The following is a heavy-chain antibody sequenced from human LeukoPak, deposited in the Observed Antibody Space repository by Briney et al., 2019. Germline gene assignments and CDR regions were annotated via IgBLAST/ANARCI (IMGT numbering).Heavy chain of an antibody. J-gene: IGHJ4*02. V-gene: IGHV4-39*01. CDR3: ARQVVPGYYDY. D-gene: IGHD2-21*01. CDR1: GDSFSSSGYY. Sequence: SETLSLTCTVSGDSFSSSGYYWVWIRQPPGEGLEWVGTVSYSGSTYYNPSLKSRVTTSADTPKRQFSLRLSSVTAADTAVYYCARQVVPGYYDYWGQGTLVTVSS. CDR2: VSYSGST.